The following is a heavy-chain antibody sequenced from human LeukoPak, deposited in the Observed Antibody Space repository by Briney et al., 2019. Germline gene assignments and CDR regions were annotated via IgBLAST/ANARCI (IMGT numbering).Heavy chain of an antibody. J-gene: IGHJ5*02. CDR1: GGSISSYY. V-gene: IGHV4-59*08. CDR3: ARLAYCGGDCYANWFDP. D-gene: IGHD2-21*02. CDR2: IYYSGST. Sequence: PSETLPLTCTVSGGSISSYYWSWIRQPPGKGLEWIGDIYYSGSTNYNPSLKSRVTISVDTSKNQFSLKLSSMTAADTAVYYCARLAYCGGDCYANWFDPWGQGTLVTVSS.